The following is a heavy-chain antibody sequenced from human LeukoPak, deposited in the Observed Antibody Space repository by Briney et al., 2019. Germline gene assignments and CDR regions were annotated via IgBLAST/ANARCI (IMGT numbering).Heavy chain of an antibody. Sequence: GGSLRLSCAASGFTFSSYEMNWVRQAPGKGLEWVSYISSSGSTIYYADSVKGRFTIPRDNAKNSLYLQMNSLRAEDTAVYYCARWTTVTTLRYFDYWGQGTLVTVSS. J-gene: IGHJ4*02. D-gene: IGHD4-17*01. CDR2: ISSSGSTI. CDR3: ARWTTVTTLRYFDY. V-gene: IGHV3-48*03. CDR1: GFTFSSYE.